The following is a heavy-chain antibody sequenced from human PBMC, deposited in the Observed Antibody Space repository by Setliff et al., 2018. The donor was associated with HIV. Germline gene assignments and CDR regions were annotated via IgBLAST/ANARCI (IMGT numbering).Heavy chain of an antibody. CDR3: AFSIYRSGSYSFIFDY. J-gene: IGHJ4*02. D-gene: IGHD3-10*01. Sequence: ASVKVSCKASGGTLNDYAVTWVRQAPGQGLYVVGEIIPLFGTRNYVQRFQGRIAITTDESTATAYMDLSGLTSEDTAMYYCAFSIYRSGSYSFIFDYWGQGTLVTVSS. V-gene: IGHV1-69*05. CDR2: IIPLFGTR. CDR1: GGTLNDYA.